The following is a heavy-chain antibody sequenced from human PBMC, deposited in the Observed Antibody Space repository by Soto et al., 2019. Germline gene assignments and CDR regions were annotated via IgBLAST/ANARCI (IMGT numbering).Heavy chain of an antibody. CDR1: GFTFSSYA. J-gene: IGHJ5*02. V-gene: IGHV3-30-3*01. CDR3: AREGLDP. CDR2: ISYDGSNK. Sequence: PGGSLRLSCAASGFTFSSYAMHWVRQAPGKGLEWVAVISYDGSNKYYADSVKGRFTISRDNSKNTLYLQMNSLRAEDTAVYYCAREGLDPWGQGTMVTVSS.